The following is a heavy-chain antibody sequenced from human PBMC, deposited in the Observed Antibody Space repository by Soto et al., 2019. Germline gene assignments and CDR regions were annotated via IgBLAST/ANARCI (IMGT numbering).Heavy chain of an antibody. CDR3: AKDAIGAAAGPYYHCDYMDV. J-gene: IGHJ6*03. CDR2: ISGNSGSI. D-gene: IGHD6-13*01. CDR1: GFTFDDYA. Sequence: EVQLVESGGGLVQPGRSLRLSCAASGFTFDDYAMHWVRQAPGKGLEWVSGISGNSGSICYADSVKGRFTISRDNAKNSLYLQMNSLRDEDTALYYCAKDAIGAAAGPYYHCDYMDVWGKGTTVTVSS. V-gene: IGHV3-9*01.